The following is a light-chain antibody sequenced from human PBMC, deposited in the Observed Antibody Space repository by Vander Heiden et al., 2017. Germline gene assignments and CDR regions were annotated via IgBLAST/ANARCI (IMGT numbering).Light chain of an antibody. CDR3: SSYAGSNKV. CDR2: EVS. J-gene: IGLJ2*01. CDR1: SSDVGGYNY. V-gene: IGLV2-8*01. Sequence: QSALTQPPSASGSPGPSVTISCTGTSSDVGGYNYVSWYQQHAGKAPKLMIYEVSKRPSGVPDRFSGSKFGNTASLTVSGLQAEDEADYYCSSYAGSNKVFGGGTKLTVL.